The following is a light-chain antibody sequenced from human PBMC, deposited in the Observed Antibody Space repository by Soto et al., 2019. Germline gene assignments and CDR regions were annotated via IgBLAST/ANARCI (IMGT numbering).Light chain of an antibody. CDR3: QQDYTRFT. Sequence: PGERVTLSCRASQSVSSSYLTWYQQKPGQAPRLLIYGASTRATSIPARFSGSGSGTDFTLTISSLQPEDFAVYYCQQDYTRFTFGPGTKVGIK. CDR2: GAS. V-gene: IGKV3D-7*01. J-gene: IGKJ3*01. CDR1: QSVSSSY.